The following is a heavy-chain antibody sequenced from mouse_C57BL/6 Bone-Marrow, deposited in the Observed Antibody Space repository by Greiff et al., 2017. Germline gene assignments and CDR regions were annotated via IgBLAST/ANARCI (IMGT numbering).Heavy chain of an antibody. J-gene: IGHJ2*01. Sequence: EVQRVESGAELVRPGASVKLSCTASGFNIKDDYMHWVKQRPEQGLEWIGWIDPENGDTEYASKFQGKATITADTSSNTAYLQLSSLTSEDPAVYYCTTGDGYSYFDYWGQGTTLTVSS. V-gene: IGHV14-4*01. CDR3: TTGDGYSYFDY. CDR1: GFNIKDDY. CDR2: IDPENGDT. D-gene: IGHD2-3*01.